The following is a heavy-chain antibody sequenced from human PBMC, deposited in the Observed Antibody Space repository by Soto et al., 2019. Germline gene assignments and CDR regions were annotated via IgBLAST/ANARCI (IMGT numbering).Heavy chain of an antibody. Sequence: GGSLRLSCAASGFTFSSYSMNWVRQAPGKGLEWVSSISSSSSYIYYADSVKGRFTISRDNAKNSLYLQMNSLRAEDTAVYYCARDRGVKRPKNWFDPWGQGTLVTVSS. CDR2: ISSSSSYI. V-gene: IGHV3-21*01. D-gene: IGHD3-10*01. CDR3: ARDRGVKRPKNWFDP. J-gene: IGHJ5*02. CDR1: GFTFSSYS.